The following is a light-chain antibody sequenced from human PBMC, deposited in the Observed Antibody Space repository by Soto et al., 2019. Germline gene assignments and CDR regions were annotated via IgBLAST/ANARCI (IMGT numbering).Light chain of an antibody. CDR2: GAS. V-gene: IGKV3-15*01. CDR1: QTIGSN. CDR3: QQYNNWPPLT. J-gene: IGKJ4*01. Sequence: EIVMTQSPATLSVSPGERATLSCRASQTIGSNLAWYQQKPGQALRLLIYGASTRATGIPARFSGSGSGTEFTLTISSLQSEDFAVYYCQQYNNWPPLTFGGGTQVEIK.